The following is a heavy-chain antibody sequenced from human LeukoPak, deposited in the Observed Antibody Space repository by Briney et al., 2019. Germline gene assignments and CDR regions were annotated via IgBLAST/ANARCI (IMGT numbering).Heavy chain of an antibody. J-gene: IGHJ6*02. CDR1: GFVFNTYH. CDR3: ARGTHHYYDSSGPYYYYGMDV. CDR2: ITSSGSV. V-gene: IGHV3-48*01. D-gene: IGHD3-22*01. Sequence: GGSLRLSCEASGFVFNTYHLTWVRQVPGKGLEWVSYITSSGSVYYADSVKGRFTISRDNSKNTLYLQMNSLRAEDTAVYYCARGTHHYYDSSGPYYYYGMDVWGQGTTVTVSS.